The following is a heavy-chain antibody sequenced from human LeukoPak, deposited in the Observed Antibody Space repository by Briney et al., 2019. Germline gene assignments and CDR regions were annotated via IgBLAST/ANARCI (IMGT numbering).Heavy chain of an antibody. CDR3: ARVRYDYVWGSYRPAPYFDY. J-gene: IGHJ4*02. V-gene: IGHV4-39*07. CDR1: GGSISSSSYY. Sequence: SETLSLTCTVSGGSISSSSYYWGWIRQPPGKGLEWIGSIYHSGSTYYNPSLKSRVTISVDTSKNQFSLKLSSVTAADTAVYYCARVRYDYVWGSYRPAPYFDYWGQGTLVTVSS. CDR2: IYHSGST. D-gene: IGHD3-16*02.